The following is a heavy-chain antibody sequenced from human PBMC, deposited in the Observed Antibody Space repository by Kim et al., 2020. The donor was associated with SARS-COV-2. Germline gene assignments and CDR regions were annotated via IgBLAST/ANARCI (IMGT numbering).Heavy chain of an antibody. CDR1: GDSVSSSSAT. CDR3: ARGLTYYLDY. V-gene: IGHV6-1*01. D-gene: IGHD3-10*01. CDR2: TYYRSKWNN. Sequence: SQTLSLTCGISGDSVSSSSATWSWIRQSPSRGLEWLGRTYYRSKWNNDYALSLKSRITINSDSSKNQFSLHLNSVTPEDTAVYYCARGLTYYLDYWGQGTLVTVSS. J-gene: IGHJ4*02.